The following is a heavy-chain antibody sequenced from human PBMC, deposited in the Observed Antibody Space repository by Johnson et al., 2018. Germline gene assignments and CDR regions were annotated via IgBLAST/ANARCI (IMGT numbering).Heavy chain of an antibody. CDR3: AKAPVGWLGEGAEYFQH. CDR1: GFTFDDYA. J-gene: IGHJ1*01. D-gene: IGHD3-3*01. Sequence: VQLVQSGGGLVQPGRSMRLSCAASGFTFDDYAMHWVRQAPGKGLEWVSGIGWNSGSIGYADSVKGRFTISRDNAKNSLYLQLNSLRAEDTALYYCAKAPVGWLGEGAEYFQHWGQGTLVTVSS. V-gene: IGHV3-9*01. CDR2: IGWNSGSI.